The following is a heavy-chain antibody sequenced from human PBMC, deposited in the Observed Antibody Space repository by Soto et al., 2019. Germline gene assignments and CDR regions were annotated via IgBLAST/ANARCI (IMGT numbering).Heavy chain of an antibody. J-gene: IGHJ4*02. D-gene: IGHD1-26*01. CDR1: GITLSSYA. CDR2: ISASRGST. Sequence: GESLRLSCAASGITLSSYAMSWVRQAPGKGPEWVSGISASRGSTSYADSVKGRFTISRDNSKNTLYLQMNSLRADDTAVYHCAKGQNSGTYRFYFDYWGQGALVTVSS. CDR3: AKGQNSGTYRFYFDY. V-gene: IGHV3-23*01.